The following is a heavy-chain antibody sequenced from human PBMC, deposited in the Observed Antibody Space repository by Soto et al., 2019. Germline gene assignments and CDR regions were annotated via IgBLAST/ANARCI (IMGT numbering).Heavy chain of an antibody. Sequence: PSETLSLTCTVPGGSISSGGYYWSWIRQHPGKGLEWIGYIYYSGSTYYNPSLKSRVTISVDTSKNQFSLKLSSVTAADTAVYYCASVPVVVAATTYYYGMDVWGQGTTVTVSS. CDR2: IYYSGST. CDR3: ASVPVVVAATTYYYGMDV. V-gene: IGHV4-31*02. J-gene: IGHJ6*02. D-gene: IGHD2-15*01. CDR1: GGSISSGGYY.